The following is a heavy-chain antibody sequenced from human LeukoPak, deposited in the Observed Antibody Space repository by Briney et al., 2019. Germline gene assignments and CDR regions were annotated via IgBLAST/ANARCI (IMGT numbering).Heavy chain of an antibody. Sequence: VASVKVSCKASGGTFSSYAISWVRQAPGQGLEWMGGIIPIFGTANYAQKFQGRVTITTDESTSTAYMELSSLRSEDTAVYYCASGIVGATMQIYAFDIWGQGTMVTVSS. D-gene: IGHD1-26*01. V-gene: IGHV1-69*05. CDR1: GGTFSSYA. J-gene: IGHJ3*02. CDR2: IIPIFGTA. CDR3: ASGIVGATMQIYAFDI.